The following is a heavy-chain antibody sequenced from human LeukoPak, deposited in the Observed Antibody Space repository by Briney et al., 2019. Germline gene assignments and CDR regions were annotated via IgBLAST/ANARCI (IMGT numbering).Heavy chain of an antibody. J-gene: IGHJ1*01. V-gene: IGHV1-69*01. CDR1: GGTFSSYA. Sequence: SVKVSCKASGGTFSSYAISWVRQAPGQGLEWMGGIIPIFGTANYAQKFQGRVTITADESTSTAYMELSSLRSEDTAVYYCARDNTVTTPNGYFQHWGQGTLVTVSS. D-gene: IGHD4-17*01. CDR3: ARDNTVTTPNGYFQH. CDR2: IIPIFGTA.